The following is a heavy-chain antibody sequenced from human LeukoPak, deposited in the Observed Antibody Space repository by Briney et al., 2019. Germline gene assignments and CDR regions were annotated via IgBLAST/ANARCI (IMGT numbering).Heavy chain of an antibody. Sequence: GGSLRLSCAASGFTFSSYGMHWVRQAPGKGLEWVSAITGGGTSTYYADSVKGRFTISRDNSRNTLYLQMNSLRAEDTAVYYCAKSGTSLSVAFDLWGQGTMVTVSS. D-gene: IGHD3-10*01. CDR2: ITGGGTST. J-gene: IGHJ3*01. V-gene: IGHV3-23*01. CDR3: AKSGTSLSVAFDL. CDR1: GFTFSSYG.